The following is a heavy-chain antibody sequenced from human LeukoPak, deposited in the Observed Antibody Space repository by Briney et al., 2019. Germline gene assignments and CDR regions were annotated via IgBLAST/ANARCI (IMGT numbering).Heavy chain of an antibody. CDR3: AKCKDLALHDY. J-gene: IGHJ4*02. CDR2: ISSGAEVT. CDR1: GFTFSNYA. Sequence: GGSLRLSCAASGFTFSNYAMIWVRQVPGKGLEWVSSISSGAEVTYYADSVKGRFAISRDNSKNTLYLQMNSLRAEDTAVYYCAKCKDLALHDYWGQGTLVTVSS. D-gene: IGHD3-16*01. V-gene: IGHV3-23*01.